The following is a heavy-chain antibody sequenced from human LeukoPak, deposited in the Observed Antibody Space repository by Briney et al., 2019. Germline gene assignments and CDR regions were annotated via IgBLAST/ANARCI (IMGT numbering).Heavy chain of an antibody. D-gene: IGHD2-2*02. J-gene: IGHJ6*02. CDR3: ATDIVVVPAAIIYGMDV. CDR1: GYTFTSYY. V-gene: IGHV1-46*01. CDR2: INPSGGST. Sequence: GASVKVSCKASGYTFTSYYMHWVRQAPGQGLEWMGIINPSGGSTSYAQKFQGRVTMTRDTSTSTVYMELSSLRSEDTAVYYCATDIVVVPAAIIYGMDVWGQGTTVTVSS.